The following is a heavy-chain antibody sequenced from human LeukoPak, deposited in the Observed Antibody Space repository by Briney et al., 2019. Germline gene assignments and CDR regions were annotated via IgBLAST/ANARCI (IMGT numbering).Heavy chain of an antibody. J-gene: IGHJ6*03. D-gene: IGHD2/OR15-2a*01. CDR1: GFTFSSYA. Sequence: PGGSLRLSCAASGFTFSSYAMSWVRQAPGKGLEWVSAISGSGGSTYYADSVKGRFTISRDNSKNTLYLQMNSLRAEDTAVYYCAKPFRRGDYYYMDVWGKGTTVTVSS. V-gene: IGHV3-23*01. CDR2: ISGSGGST. CDR3: AKPFRRGDYYYMDV.